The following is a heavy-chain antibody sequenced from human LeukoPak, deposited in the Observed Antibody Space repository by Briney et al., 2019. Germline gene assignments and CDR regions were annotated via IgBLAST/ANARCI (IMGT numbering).Heavy chain of an antibody. D-gene: IGHD2-21*01. CDR1: GFTFNAYY. CDR3: ARGLRDCGEINCDHFYMDV. J-gene: IGHJ6*03. CDR2: INTNRGGT. V-gene: IGHV1-2*02. Sequence: VAXVKVSCKASGFTFNAYYVHWVRQARGEGLEGMGGINTNRGGTNYAEKVQGRDTMNRDTSRSRAYMEEKSLRFDDTAVYFCARGLRDCGEINCDHFYMDVRREGTTVTVS.